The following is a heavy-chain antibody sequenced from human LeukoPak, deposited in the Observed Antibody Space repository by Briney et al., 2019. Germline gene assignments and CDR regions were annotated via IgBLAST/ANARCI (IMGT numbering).Heavy chain of an antibody. D-gene: IGHD1-26*01. Sequence: WLGTIDYSGTTYHNPSLKSRVTISIDTSKNHFSLKLNSVTAADTAVYYCTRDSGSWTVDYWGQGTLVTVSS. V-gene: IGHV4-39*02. CDR2: IDYSGTT. CDR3: TRDSGSWTVDY. J-gene: IGHJ4*02.